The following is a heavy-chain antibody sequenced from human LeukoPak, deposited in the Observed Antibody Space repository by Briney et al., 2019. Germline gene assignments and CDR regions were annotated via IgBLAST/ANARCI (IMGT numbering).Heavy chain of an antibody. CDR1: AFTFSAYC. V-gene: IGHV3-48*01. CDR2: ISGRSSTI. J-gene: IGHJ4*02. Sequence: GGSLRLSCAASAFTFSAYCMNWVRQAPGKGLEWISYISGRSSTIYYADSVRGRFTISRDNAKNSMYLQMNSLRAEDTAVYYCARDRLTSGSYFFDYWRQGTLVTVSS. D-gene: IGHD1-26*01. CDR3: ARDRLTSGSYFFDY.